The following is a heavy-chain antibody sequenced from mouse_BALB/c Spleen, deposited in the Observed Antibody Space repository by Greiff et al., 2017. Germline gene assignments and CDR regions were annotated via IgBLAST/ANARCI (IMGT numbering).Heavy chain of an antibody. D-gene: IGHD1-1*01. J-gene: IGHJ2*01. CDR3: AREITTVYYFDY. V-gene: IGHV1-9*01. CDR1: GYTFSSYW. CDR2: ILPGSGST. Sequence: VQLQQSGAELMKPGASVKISCKATGYTFSSYWIEWVKQRPGHGLEWIGEILPGSGSTNYNEKFKGKATFTADTSSNTAYMQLSSLTSEDSAVYYCAREITTVYYFDYWGQGTTLTVSS.